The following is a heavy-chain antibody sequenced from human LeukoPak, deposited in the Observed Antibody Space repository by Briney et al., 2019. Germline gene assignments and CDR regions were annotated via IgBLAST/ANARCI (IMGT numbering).Heavy chain of an antibody. D-gene: IGHD2-2*02. CDR3: ARGRGEGYCSSTSCYTRRGYFDY. Sequence: SETLSLTCAVNGGSFSGYYWSWIRQPPGKGLEWIGEINHSGSTNYNPSLKSRVTISVDTSKNQFSLKLSSVTAADTAVYYCARGRGEGYCSSTSCYTRRGYFDYWGQGTLVTVSS. CDR1: GGSFSGYY. J-gene: IGHJ4*02. V-gene: IGHV4-34*01. CDR2: INHSGST.